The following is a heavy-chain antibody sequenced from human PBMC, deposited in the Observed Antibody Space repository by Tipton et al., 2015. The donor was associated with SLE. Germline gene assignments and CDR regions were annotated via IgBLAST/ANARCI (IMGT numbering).Heavy chain of an antibody. Sequence: TLSLTCAVSGGSISSSNWWSWVRQPPGKGLEWIGEIYHSGSTNYNPSLKSRVTISVDTSKNQFSLRLTSVTAADTAVYYCARTGYSSSWYSAEYFQHWGQGTLVTVSS. CDR1: GGSISSSNW. V-gene: IGHV4-4*02. J-gene: IGHJ1*01. CDR2: IYHSGST. CDR3: ARTGYSSSWYSAEYFQH. D-gene: IGHD6-13*01.